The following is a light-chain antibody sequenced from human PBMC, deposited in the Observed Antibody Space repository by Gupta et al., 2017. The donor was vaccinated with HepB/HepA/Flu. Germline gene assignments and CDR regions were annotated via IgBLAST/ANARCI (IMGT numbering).Light chain of an antibody. CDR2: DLS. Sequence: QSALTQPASVSGSPGQSITISCTATSSDVGNFNYVSWYQQHPGKAPKLIIYDLSNRPSGVSNRFSGSKSGNTASLTISGRQAEDEAHYYCSLYTSSIPVAFGGGTNLTVL. J-gene: IGLJ2*01. CDR1: SSDVGNFNY. CDR3: SLYTSSIPVA. V-gene: IGLV2-14*03.